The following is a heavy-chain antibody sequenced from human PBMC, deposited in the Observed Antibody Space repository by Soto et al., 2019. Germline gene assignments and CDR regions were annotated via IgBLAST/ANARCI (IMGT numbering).Heavy chain of an antibody. Sequence: QVQLVESGGGVVQPGRSLRLSCAASGFTFSSYAMHWVRQAPGKGLEWVAVISYDGSNKYYADSVKGRFTISRDNSKNTLYLQMNSLRAEDTAVYYCAIDHAFGVAGPFDYWGQGTLVTVSS. CDR3: AIDHAFGVAGPFDY. CDR1: GFTFSSYA. J-gene: IGHJ4*02. V-gene: IGHV3-30-3*01. CDR2: ISYDGSNK. D-gene: IGHD3-3*01.